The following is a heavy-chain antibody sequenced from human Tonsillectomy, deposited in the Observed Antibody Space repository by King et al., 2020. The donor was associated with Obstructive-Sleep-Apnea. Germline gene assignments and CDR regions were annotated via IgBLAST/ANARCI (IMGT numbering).Heavy chain of an antibody. D-gene: IGHD6-19*01. J-gene: IGHJ4*02. CDR2: LSSDGSDK. Sequence: QLVQSGGGVVQPGRSLRLSCAASGFIFRTFVMHWVRQAPGKGLEWVAGLSSDGSDKYYADSGKGRFTISRDNSKNTLYLQMNSLRVEDTAVYFCARDAPYITVAGQLDNWGQGTLITVSS. V-gene: IGHV3-30-3*01. CDR3: ARDAPYITVAGQLDN. CDR1: GFIFRTFV.